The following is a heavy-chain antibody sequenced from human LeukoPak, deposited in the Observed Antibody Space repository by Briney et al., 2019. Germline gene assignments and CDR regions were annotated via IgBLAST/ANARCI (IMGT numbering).Heavy chain of an antibody. D-gene: IGHD3-10*01. V-gene: IGHV3-13*01. CDR3: ATVFGYDGSGSSDY. Sequence: GGSLRLSCAASGFTFSSYDMRWVRQATGKGLEWVSAIGTAGDTYYPGSVKGRFTISRDNSKNTLYLQMNSLRAEDTAVYYCATVFGYDGSGSSDYWGQGALVTVSS. CDR1: GFTFSSYD. CDR2: IGTAGDT. J-gene: IGHJ4*02.